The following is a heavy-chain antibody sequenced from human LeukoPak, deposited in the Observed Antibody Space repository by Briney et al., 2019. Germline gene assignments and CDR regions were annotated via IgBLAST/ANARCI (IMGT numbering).Heavy chain of an antibody. CDR2: VNDNGAAT. CDR1: RFAFDNFA. Sequence: GGSLRLSCAASRFAFDNFAMSWVRQAPGKGLKWVATVNDNGAATFYADSVKGRFTISRDNSYNTVSLQMNGLRDDDTGVYYCAKGLKTGVGPYMGYHYYMDVWGKGATVTVSS. CDR3: AKGLKTGVGPYMGYHYYMDV. J-gene: IGHJ6*03. V-gene: IGHV3-23*01. D-gene: IGHD3-16*01.